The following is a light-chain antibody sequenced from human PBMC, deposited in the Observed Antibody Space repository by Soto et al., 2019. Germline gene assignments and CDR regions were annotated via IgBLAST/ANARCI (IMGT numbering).Light chain of an antibody. Sequence: LAQPPSPSGSPGQSVTISCAGTSNDVGGYNFFSWYQQHPGKAPKLMIFEVSKRPSGVPDRFSGSKSGNTASLTVSGLQAEDEADYYCSSYAGNNIFYVFGTGTKVTVL. CDR2: EVS. V-gene: IGLV2-8*01. CDR1: SNDVGGYNF. J-gene: IGLJ1*01. CDR3: SSYAGNNIFYV.